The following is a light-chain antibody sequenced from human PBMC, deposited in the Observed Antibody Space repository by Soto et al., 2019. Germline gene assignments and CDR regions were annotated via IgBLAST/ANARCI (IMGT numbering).Light chain of an antibody. CDR1: QSVSSTF. CDR2: GAS. Sequence: IVLTQSPGTLSLSPGEGATLSCRASQSVSSTFLAWYQQKPGQAPRLLIYGASSRATGIPDRFSGSGSGTDFTLTISRVEAEDSAVYYCQHYGSSLFTFGQGTKLEIK. CDR3: QHYGSSLFT. J-gene: IGKJ2*01. V-gene: IGKV3-20*01.